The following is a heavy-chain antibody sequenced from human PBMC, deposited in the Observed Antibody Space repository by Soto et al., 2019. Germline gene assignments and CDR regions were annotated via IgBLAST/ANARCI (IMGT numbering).Heavy chain of an antibody. CDR1: GGSFSGYY. CDR2: INHSGST. Sequence: SETLSLTCAVYGGSFSGYYWSWIRQPPGKGLEWIGEINHSGSTNYNPSLKSRVTISVDTSKNQFSLKLSSVTAADTAVYYCARVGGYYGSGSYPTYYFDYWGQGTLVTVSS. D-gene: IGHD3-10*01. CDR3: ARVGGYYGSGSYPTYYFDY. J-gene: IGHJ4*02. V-gene: IGHV4-34*01.